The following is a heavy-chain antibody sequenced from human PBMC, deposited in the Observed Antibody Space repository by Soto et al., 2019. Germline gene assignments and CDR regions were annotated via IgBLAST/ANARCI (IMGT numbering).Heavy chain of an antibody. J-gene: IGHJ4*02. CDR1: GFTFSSYD. CDR3: AREYCGGGGLCLGWFYIEH. CDR2: ISVDEVT. Sequence: PGGSLRLSCAASGFTFSSYDFHWVRQGTGKGLEWVSAISVDEVTYYSGSVQGRFTVSRENAKNSLYLQMNGLRAEDTAVYYCAREYCGGGGLCLGWFYIEHWGQGIQVTVSS. D-gene: IGHD2-21*01. V-gene: IGHV3-13*01.